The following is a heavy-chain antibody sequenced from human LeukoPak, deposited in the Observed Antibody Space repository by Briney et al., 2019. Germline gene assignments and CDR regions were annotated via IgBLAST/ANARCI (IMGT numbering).Heavy chain of an antibody. D-gene: IGHD6-19*01. J-gene: IGHJ4*02. V-gene: IGHV3-53*01. CDR1: GFTFSSNY. CDR3: ARHSDSYSSGWIFDY. CDR2: IYSGGST. Sequence: GGSLRLSCAASGFTFSSNYMSWVRQAPGKGLEWVSVIYSGGSTYYADSVKGRFTISRDNSKNTLYLQMNSLRAEDTAVYYCARHSDSYSSGWIFDYWGQGTLVTVSS.